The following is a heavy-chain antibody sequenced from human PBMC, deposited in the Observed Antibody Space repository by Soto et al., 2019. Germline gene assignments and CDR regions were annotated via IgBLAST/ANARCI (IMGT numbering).Heavy chain of an antibody. V-gene: IGHV3-30-3*01. Sequence: PGGSLRLSCAASGFTFSSYAMNWVSQAPGKGLEWVAVISYDGSNKYYADSVKGRFTISRDNSKNTLYLQMNSLRAEDTAVYYCARRAPAHYFDYWGQGTLVTVSS. J-gene: IGHJ4*02. CDR3: ARRAPAHYFDY. D-gene: IGHD2-2*01. CDR2: ISYDGSNK. CDR1: GFTFSSYA.